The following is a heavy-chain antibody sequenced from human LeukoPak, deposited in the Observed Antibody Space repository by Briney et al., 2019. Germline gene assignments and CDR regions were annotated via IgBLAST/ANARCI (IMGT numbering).Heavy chain of an antibody. V-gene: IGHV3-30*18. D-gene: IGHD3-16*01. CDR3: AKDGGAFDF. CDR2: MSYDGRYE. J-gene: IGHJ3*01. CDR1: GFTFSSYA. Sequence: GGSLRLSCAASGFTFSSYAMSWVRQAPGKALEWVGVMSYDGRYEYYADSVKGRFILSRDNSKDTVYLQLTSLRDEDTALYYCAKDGGAFDFWGQGTRVTVSS.